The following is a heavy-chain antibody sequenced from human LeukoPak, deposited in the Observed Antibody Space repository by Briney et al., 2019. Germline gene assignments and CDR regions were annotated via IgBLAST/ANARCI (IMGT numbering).Heavy chain of an antibody. J-gene: IGHJ6*02. D-gene: IGHD6-6*01. Sequence: SVKVSCKASGGTFSSYAISWVRQAPGQGLEWMGGIIPIFGTANYAQKFQGRVTITADESTSTAYMELNSLRAEDTAVYYCAGDFGGAPSSSDYYYYGMDVWGQGTTVTVSS. V-gene: IGHV1-69*13. CDR1: GGTFSSYA. CDR2: IIPIFGTA. CDR3: AGDFGGAPSSSDYYYYGMDV.